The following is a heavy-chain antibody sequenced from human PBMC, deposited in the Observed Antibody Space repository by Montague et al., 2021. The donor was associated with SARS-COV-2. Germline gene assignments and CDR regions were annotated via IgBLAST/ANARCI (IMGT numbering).Heavy chain of an antibody. CDR2: INHSGSA. Sequence: SETLSLTCTVSGDSISSYYWTWIRQPPGKGLEWIGEINHSGSANYNPSLKSRVTISVDTSKNQFSLKLSSVTAADTAVYYCARVRYYGSGTSLGMDVWGQGTTVTVSS. V-gene: IGHV4-34*01. CDR3: ARVRYYGSGTSLGMDV. CDR1: GDSISSYY. D-gene: IGHD3-10*01. J-gene: IGHJ6*02.